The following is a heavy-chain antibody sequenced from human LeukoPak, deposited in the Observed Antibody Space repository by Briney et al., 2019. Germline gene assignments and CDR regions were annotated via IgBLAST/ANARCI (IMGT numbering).Heavy chain of an antibody. CDR2: IYYSGST. CDR1: SGSISSDNYY. Sequence: PSQTLSLTCTVSSGSISSDNYYWSWIRQPPGKGLEWIGYIYYSGSTYYNPSLKSRVTISVDTSKNQFSLRLSSVTAADTAVYYCASERITMIRGVFKYYYDMDVWGQGTTVTVSS. J-gene: IGHJ6*02. D-gene: IGHD3-10*01. V-gene: IGHV4-30-4*01. CDR3: ASERITMIRGVFKYYYDMDV.